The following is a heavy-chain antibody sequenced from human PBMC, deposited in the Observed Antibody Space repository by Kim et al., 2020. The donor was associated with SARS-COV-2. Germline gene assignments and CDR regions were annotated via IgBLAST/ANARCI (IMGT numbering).Heavy chain of an antibody. Sequence: ASVKVSCKASGYTFTTYGMNWVRQAPGQGLDWMGWINTNTGDPTFAQGFTGRFVFSLDTSVSTAYLQISSLKAEDTAVYYCARTFYDSSAYYYVDYWGQG. V-gene: IGHV7-4-1*02. J-gene: IGHJ4*02. CDR2: INTNTGDP. CDR3: ARTFYDSSAYYYVDY. CDR1: GYTFTTYG. D-gene: IGHD3-22*01.